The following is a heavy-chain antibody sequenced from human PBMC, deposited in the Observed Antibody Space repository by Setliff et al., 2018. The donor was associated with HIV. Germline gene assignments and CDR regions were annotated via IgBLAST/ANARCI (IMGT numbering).Heavy chain of an antibody. CDR2: INHSGST. V-gene: IGHV4-34*01. D-gene: IGHD2-15*01. CDR1: GGSLNGYY. Sequence: SETLFLTCAVYGGSLNGYYWSWIRQPPGKGLEWIGEINHSGSTNYNPSLKGRVTMSVDKSKNQFSLRLSSVTAADTAVYYCARARRAGSGPKYFQHWGQGTLVTVSS. CDR3: ARARRAGSGPKYFQH. J-gene: IGHJ1*01.